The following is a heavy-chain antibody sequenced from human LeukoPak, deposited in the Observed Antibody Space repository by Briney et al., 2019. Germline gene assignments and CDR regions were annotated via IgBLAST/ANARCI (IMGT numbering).Heavy chain of an antibody. D-gene: IGHD2-2*01. CDR3: ARVGGYCSSTSCMGYYFYYMDV. Sequence: PSETLSLICTVSGGSISSHYWSWIRQPPGKGLEWIGYIYYSGSTNYNPSLKSRVTISVDTSKNQFSLKLSSVTAADTAVYYCARVGGYCSSTSCMGYYFYYMDVWGKGTTVTVSS. CDR1: GGSISSHY. V-gene: IGHV4-59*11. CDR2: IYYSGST. J-gene: IGHJ6*03.